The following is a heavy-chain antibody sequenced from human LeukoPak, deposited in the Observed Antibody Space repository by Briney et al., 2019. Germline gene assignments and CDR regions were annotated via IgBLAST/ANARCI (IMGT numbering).Heavy chain of an antibody. CDR2: ISYDGSHK. J-gene: IGHJ4*02. V-gene: IGHV3-30*18. Sequence: GRSLRLSCAASGFTFSSYGMHWVRQAPGKGLEWVAVISYDGSHKYYADSVKGRLIISRDNSKNTLYLQMNSLRAEDTAVYYCAKDASDSSGWYYFDYWGQGTLSPSPQ. CDR1: GFTFSSYG. CDR3: AKDASDSSGWYYFDY. D-gene: IGHD6-19*01.